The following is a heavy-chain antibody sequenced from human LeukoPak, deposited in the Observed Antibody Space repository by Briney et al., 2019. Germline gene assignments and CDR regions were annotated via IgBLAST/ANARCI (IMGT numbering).Heavy chain of an antibody. CDR2: ISYDGSNK. J-gene: IGHJ5*02. CDR1: GFTFSSYA. D-gene: IGHD3-9*01. Sequence: GGSLRLSCAASGFTFSSYAMHWVRQAPGKGLEWVAVISYDGSNKYYADSVKGRFTISRDNSKNTLYLQMNSLRAEDTAVYYCARHIRYPDWFDPWGQGTLVTVSS. V-gene: IGHV3-30-3*01. CDR3: ARHIRYPDWFDP.